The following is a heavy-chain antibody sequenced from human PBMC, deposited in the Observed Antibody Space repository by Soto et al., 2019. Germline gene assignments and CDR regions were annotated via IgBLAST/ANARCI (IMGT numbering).Heavy chain of an antibody. Sequence: PGESLKISCKGSGYSFTSYWIGWVRQVPGKGLEWMGIIYPGDSDTRYSPSFQGQVTISADKSISTAYLQWSSLKASDTAMYYCARLGYYYDSSGSYSGYFDYWGQGTLVTVSS. D-gene: IGHD3-22*01. CDR3: ARLGYYYDSSGSYSGYFDY. CDR2: IYPGDSDT. CDR1: GYSFTSYW. J-gene: IGHJ4*02. V-gene: IGHV5-51*01.